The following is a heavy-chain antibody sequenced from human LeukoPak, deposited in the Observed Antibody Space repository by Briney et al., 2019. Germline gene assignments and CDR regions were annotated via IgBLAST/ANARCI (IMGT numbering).Heavy chain of an antibody. V-gene: IGHV3-30*02. D-gene: IGHD2-15*01. Sequence: GGSLRLSCAASGFTLSSYGMHWVRQAPGKGLEWVAFIRYDGSNEYYVDSVKGRFTISRDNSKNTLYLQMNSLRAEDTAVYYCAKGAIVAPGCDAFDIWGQGTMVTVSS. J-gene: IGHJ3*02. CDR1: GFTLSSYG. CDR2: IRYDGSNE. CDR3: AKGAIVAPGCDAFDI.